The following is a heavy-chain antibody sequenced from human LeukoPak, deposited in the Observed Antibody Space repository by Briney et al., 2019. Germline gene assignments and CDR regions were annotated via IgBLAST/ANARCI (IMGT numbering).Heavy chain of an antibody. CDR3: AKGVQAYAGYVDYDI. CDR1: GFTFSSSA. D-gene: IGHD3-10*02. Sequence: GGSLRLSCAASGFTFSSSAMNWVRQAPGKGLEWVSTIGGSGGNTYYADSVKGRFTISRDNSKYTLDLQMNSLRAEDTAVYYCAKGVQAYAGYVDYDIWGQGTMVTVSS. V-gene: IGHV3-23*01. CDR2: IGGSGGNT. J-gene: IGHJ3*02.